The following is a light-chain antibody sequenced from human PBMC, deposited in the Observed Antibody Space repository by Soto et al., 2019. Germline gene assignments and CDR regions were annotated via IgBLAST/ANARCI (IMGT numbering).Light chain of an antibody. CDR2: GAS. J-gene: IGKJ1*01. CDR3: QQYGSSPT. V-gene: IGKV3-20*01. CDR1: QSVSSSY. Sequence: EIVLTQSPAPLSLSPGERATLSCRASQSVSSSYLAWYQQKPGQAPRLLIYGASSRATGIPDRFSGSGSGTDFTLTISRLEPEDFGVYYCQQYGSSPTFGQGTKVDI.